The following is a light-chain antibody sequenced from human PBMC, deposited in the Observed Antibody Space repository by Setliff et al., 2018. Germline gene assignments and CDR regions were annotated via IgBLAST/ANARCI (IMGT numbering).Light chain of an antibody. J-gene: IGLJ1*01. CDR1: SSNLGAGFT. CDR2: SNN. Sequence: QSVLTQPPSVSGAPGQRVTISCTGSSSNLGAGFTVHWYQVLPGTAPKLLIYSNNFRPSGVPDRFSGSKPGTSASPAITGLQSEDEADYYCQSYGGGLNGYVFGTGTRSPS. CDR3: QSYGGGLNGYV. V-gene: IGLV1-40*01.